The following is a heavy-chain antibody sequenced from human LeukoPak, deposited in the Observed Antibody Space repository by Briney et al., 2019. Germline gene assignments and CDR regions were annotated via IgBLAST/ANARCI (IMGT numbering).Heavy chain of an antibody. CDR3: TTDEDRPRGGKFDY. D-gene: IGHD3-16*01. CDR1: GFTFSSYA. CDR2: IKSKTDGGTT. Sequence: GGSLRLSCAASGFTFSSYAMSWVRQAPGKGLEWVGRIKSKTDGGTTDYAAPVKGRFTISRDDSKNTLYLQMNSLKTEDTAVYYCTTDEDRPRGGKFDYWGQGTLVTVSS. J-gene: IGHJ4*02. V-gene: IGHV3-15*01.